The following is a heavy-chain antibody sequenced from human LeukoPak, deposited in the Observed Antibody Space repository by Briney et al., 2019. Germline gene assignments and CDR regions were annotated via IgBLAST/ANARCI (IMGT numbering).Heavy chain of an antibody. Sequence: GGSLRLSCAASGFTFDSYAMNWVRQAPGKGLEWVSSISSSSSYISYADSVKGRFTISRDNAKNSLDLQMNSLRAEDTAVYYCAIDRYSSGWYTFDYWGQGTLVTVSS. CDR3: AIDRYSSGWYTFDY. D-gene: IGHD6-19*01. J-gene: IGHJ4*02. CDR1: GFTFDSYA. CDR2: ISSSSSYI. V-gene: IGHV3-21*01.